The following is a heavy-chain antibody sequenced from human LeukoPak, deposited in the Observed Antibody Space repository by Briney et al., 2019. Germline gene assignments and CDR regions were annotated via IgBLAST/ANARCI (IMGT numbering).Heavy chain of an antibody. V-gene: IGHV3-30*18. Sequence: GGSLRLSCAASGFTFCDYAMHWIRQAPGKGLEWVAVISFDGDKKYYPDSVKGRFTISRDDSRNALYLQVSSLGAEDTAVYYCVKDMNSGSPLYYFHSWGQGTLVTVSS. J-gene: IGHJ4*02. CDR2: ISFDGDKK. CDR3: VKDMNSGSPLYYFHS. D-gene: IGHD2/OR15-2a*01. CDR1: GFTFCDYA.